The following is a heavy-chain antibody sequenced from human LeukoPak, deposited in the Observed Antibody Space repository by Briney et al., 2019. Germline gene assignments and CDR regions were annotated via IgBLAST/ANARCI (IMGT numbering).Heavy chain of an antibody. J-gene: IGHJ4*02. V-gene: IGHV3-23*01. Sequence: GGSLRLSCAASGLTFSSYAMTWVRQAPGKGREWVSAISGGGDSTYYADSVKGRFTISRDNSKNTLYLQMNSLRGEDTAVYYCAKTWDSASWYYFDYWGQGTLVTVSS. D-gene: IGHD6-13*01. CDR3: AKTWDSASWYYFDY. CDR1: GLTFSSYA. CDR2: ISGGGDST.